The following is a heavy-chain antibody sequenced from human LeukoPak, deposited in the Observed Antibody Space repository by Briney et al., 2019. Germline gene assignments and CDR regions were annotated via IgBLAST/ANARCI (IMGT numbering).Heavy chain of an antibody. CDR3: ARGGYCSSSICYSLNAFDI. V-gene: IGHV3-48*03. CDR2: ISSSGTTI. J-gene: IGHJ3*02. CDR1: GFTFSSYE. D-gene: IGHD2-2*01. Sequence: QPGGSLRLSCAASGFTFSSYEMNWVRQAPGKGLEWVSYISSSGTTIYYADSVKGRFTISRDNAKNSLYLQMNSLRAEDTAVYYCARGGYCSSSICYSLNAFDIWGQGTMLTVSS.